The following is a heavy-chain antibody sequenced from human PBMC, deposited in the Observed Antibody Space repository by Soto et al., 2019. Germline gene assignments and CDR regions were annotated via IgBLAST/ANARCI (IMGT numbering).Heavy chain of an antibody. CDR3: AKDPMVRGVIITSFDY. Sequence: PVGSLRLSCAASGFTFSSYAMSWVRQAPGKGLEWVSAISGSGGSTYYADSVKGRFTISRDNSKNTLYLQMNSLRAEDTAVYYCAKDPMVRGVIITSFDYWGQGTLVTVS. D-gene: IGHD3-10*01. CDR1: GFTFSSYA. V-gene: IGHV3-23*01. J-gene: IGHJ4*02. CDR2: ISGSGGST.